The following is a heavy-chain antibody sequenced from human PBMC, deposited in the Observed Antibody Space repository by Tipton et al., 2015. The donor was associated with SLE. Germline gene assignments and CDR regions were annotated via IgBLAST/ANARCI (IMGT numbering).Heavy chain of an antibody. CDR1: GGSISSHY. J-gene: IGHJ1*01. V-gene: IGHV4-59*11. CDR2: IYYSGST. CDR3: ARGGSSSWYDAEYFQH. Sequence: TLSLTCTVSGGSISSHYWSWIRQPPGKGLEWIGYIYYSGSTNYNPTLKSRVTISVDTSKNQFSLKLSSVTAADTAVYYCARGGSSSWYDAEYFQHWGQGTLVTVSS. D-gene: IGHD6-13*01.